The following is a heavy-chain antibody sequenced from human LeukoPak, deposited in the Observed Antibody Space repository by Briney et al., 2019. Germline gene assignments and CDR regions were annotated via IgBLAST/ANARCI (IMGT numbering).Heavy chain of an antibody. Sequence: SETLSLTCTLSGGSISTYYWSWMRQPPGRGLEWIGYIYYSGSTNHNPSLQSRVTIPVDTSKNQFSLKLNSVTAADTAVYYCARGGVPGGFYGSFDYWGEGTLVSVSS. CDR1: GGSISTYY. CDR3: ARGGVPGGFYGSFDY. CDR2: IYYSGST. J-gene: IGHJ4*02. V-gene: IGHV4-59*01. D-gene: IGHD3-3*01.